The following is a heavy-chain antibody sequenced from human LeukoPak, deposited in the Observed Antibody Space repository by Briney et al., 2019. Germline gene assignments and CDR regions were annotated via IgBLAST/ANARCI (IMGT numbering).Heavy chain of an antibody. V-gene: IGHV3-20*04. CDR1: GFTFDAYA. Sequence: GGSRSLSWAAAGFTFDAYAMSWVRHAPGKGLDRVSGINWNGGRTGYADSVKGRFTISRDNAKNSLYLQMNSLRAEDTAVYYCASRSSSSWYYYYYYMDVWGKGTTVTISS. J-gene: IGHJ6*03. CDR3: ASRSSSSWYYYYYYMDV. CDR2: INWNGGRT. D-gene: IGHD6-13*01.